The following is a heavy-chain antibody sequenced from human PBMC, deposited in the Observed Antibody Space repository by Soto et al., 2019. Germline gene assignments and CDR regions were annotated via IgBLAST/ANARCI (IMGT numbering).Heavy chain of an antibody. CDR2: IYYSGST. V-gene: IGHV4-59*01. CDR3: ARDRLANWFDP. CDR1: GGSISSYY. J-gene: IGHJ5*02. Sequence: PSETLSLTCTVSGGSISSYYWSWIRQPPGKGLERIGYIYYSGSTNYNPSLKSRVTISVDTSKNQFSLKLSSVTAADTAVYYCARDRLANWFDPWGQGTLVTVSS. D-gene: IGHD3-9*01.